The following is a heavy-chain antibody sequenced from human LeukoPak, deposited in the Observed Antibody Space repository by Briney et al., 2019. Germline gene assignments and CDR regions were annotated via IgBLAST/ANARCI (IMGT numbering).Heavy chain of an antibody. D-gene: IGHD2-15*01. Sequence: SEALSLTCAVYGGSFSGYYWSWIRQPPGKGLEWIGEINHSGSTNYNPSLKSRVTISVDTSKNQFSLKLSSVTAADTAVYYCAREGVVGAYGHFDYWGQGTLVTVSS. CDR1: GGSFSGYY. CDR3: AREGVVGAYGHFDY. V-gene: IGHV4-34*01. CDR2: INHSGST. J-gene: IGHJ4*02.